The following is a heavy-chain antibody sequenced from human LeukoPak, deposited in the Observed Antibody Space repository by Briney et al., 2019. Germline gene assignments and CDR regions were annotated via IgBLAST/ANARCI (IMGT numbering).Heavy chain of an antibody. D-gene: IGHD3-22*01. CDR3: ARVRHYYYDSSGYYYDWFDP. Sequence: PSETLSLTCTVSGGSISSYYWSWIRQPAGKGLEWIGYIYYSGSTNYNPSLKSRVTISVDTSKNQFSLKLSSVTAADTAVYYCARVRHYYYDSSGYYYDWFDPWGQGTLVTVSS. V-gene: IGHV4-59*01. CDR1: GGSISSYY. J-gene: IGHJ5*02. CDR2: IYYSGST.